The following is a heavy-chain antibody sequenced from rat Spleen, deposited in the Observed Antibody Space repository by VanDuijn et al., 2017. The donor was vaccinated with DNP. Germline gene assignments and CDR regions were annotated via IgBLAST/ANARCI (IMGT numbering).Heavy chain of an antibody. V-gene: IGHV2-63*01. J-gene: IGHJ4*01. CDR3: TRDGPIATVSPYGLDA. CDR1: EFSLTSYS. CDR2: VWYDGDT. D-gene: IGHD1-2*01. Sequence: QVQLKESGPGLVQPSETLSLTCTVSEFSLTSYSVSWIRQPSGKGPEWMGRVWYDGDTAYSSDLKSRLSISRDTSKNQIFLKMNSLQTDDTGTYYCTRDGPIATVSPYGLDAWGQGTSVTVSS.